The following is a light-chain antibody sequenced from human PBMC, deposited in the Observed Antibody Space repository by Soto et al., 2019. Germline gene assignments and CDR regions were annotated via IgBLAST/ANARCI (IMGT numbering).Light chain of an antibody. J-gene: IGLJ1*01. CDR2: DVS. CDR3: SSYTSSSTPLYV. Sequence: QSVLTQPASVSGSPGQSITISCTGTSSDVGGYNYVSWYQQHPGKAPKLMIYDVSNRPSGVSNRFSGSKSGNMASLTISGLQAEDEADYYCSSYTSSSTPLYVFGTG. CDR1: SSDVGGYNY. V-gene: IGLV2-14*01.